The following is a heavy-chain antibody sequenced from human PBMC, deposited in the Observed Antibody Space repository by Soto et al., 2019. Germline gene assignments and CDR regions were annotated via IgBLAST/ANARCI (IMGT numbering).Heavy chain of an antibody. CDR2: ISAYNGNT. CDR3: ARAPPSIAVAGTDFDY. D-gene: IGHD6-19*01. Sequence: QVQLVQSGAEVKKPGASVKVSCKASGYTFTSYGISWVRQAPGQGLEWMGWISAYNGNTNYAQKLQGRVTMTTDTSTSSADRELRSLRSDDTAVYYCARAPPSIAVAGTDFDYWGQGTLVTVSS. V-gene: IGHV1-18*01. J-gene: IGHJ4*02. CDR1: GYTFTSYG.